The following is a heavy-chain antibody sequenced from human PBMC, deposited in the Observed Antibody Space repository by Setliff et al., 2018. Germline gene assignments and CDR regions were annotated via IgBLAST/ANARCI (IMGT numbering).Heavy chain of an antibody. CDR3: ARGGYSRGPPVYYFDY. V-gene: IGHV4-4*02. CDR1: GGSFSSSNW. CDR2: INHSGST. D-gene: IGHD5-12*01. Sequence: SETLSLTCAVYGGSFSSSNWWSWVRQPPGKGLEWIGEINHSGSTNYNPSLKSRVTISVDTSKNQFSLKLSSVTAADTAVYYCARGGYSRGPPVYYFDYWGQGTLVTVSS. J-gene: IGHJ4*02.